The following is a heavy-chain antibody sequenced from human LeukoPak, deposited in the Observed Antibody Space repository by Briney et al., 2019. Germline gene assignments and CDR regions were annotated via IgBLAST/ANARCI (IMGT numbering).Heavy chain of an antibody. V-gene: IGHV1-46*01. CDR3: AREWGRDGSPFDY. D-gene: IGHD5-24*01. CDR1: GYTFTSYY. Sequence: ASVKVSCKASGYTFTSYYMHWVRQAPRQGLELKGIINPSGGSTSYAQKFQGRVTMTRDTSTSTVYMELSSLRSEDTAVYYCAREWGRDGSPFDYWGQGTLVTVSS. CDR2: INPSGGST. J-gene: IGHJ4*02.